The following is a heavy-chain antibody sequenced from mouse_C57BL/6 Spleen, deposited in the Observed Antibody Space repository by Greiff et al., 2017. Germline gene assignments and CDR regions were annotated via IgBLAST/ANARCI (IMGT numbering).Heavy chain of an antibody. J-gene: IGHJ3*01. CDR3: ARDGSMRNAWFAY. D-gene: IGHD2-3*01. CDR1: GYTFTSYW. Sequence: VQLQQSGAELVKPGASVKLSCKASGYTFTSYWMHWVKQRPGQGLEWIGMIHPNSGSTNYNEKFKSKATLTVDKSSSTAYMQLSSLTSEDSAVYYCARDGSMRNAWFAYWGQGTLVTVSA. V-gene: IGHV1-64*01. CDR2: IHPNSGST.